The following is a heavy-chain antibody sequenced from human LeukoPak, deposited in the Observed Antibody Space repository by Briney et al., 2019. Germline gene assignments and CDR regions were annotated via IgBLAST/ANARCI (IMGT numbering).Heavy chain of an antibody. J-gene: IGHJ4*02. CDR2: VDPKDGAT. CDR1: GYAFTELS. V-gene: IGHV1-24*01. Sequence: ASVKVSCKASGYAFTELSIHWGRQAPGKGVEWMGGVDPKDGATIYAQNFQGRVTVTDDRSTGKTYMELRGVTAADTAVYYWAGYGLVTGGTYYCGYWGQGTLVTVSS. D-gene: IGHD2-21*01. CDR3: AGYGLVTGGTYYCGY.